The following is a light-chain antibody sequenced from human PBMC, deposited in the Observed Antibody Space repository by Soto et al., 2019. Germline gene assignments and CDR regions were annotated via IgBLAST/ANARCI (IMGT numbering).Light chain of an antibody. Sequence: EIVLTQSPGTLSLSPGERATLSCRASQSVNNNYLAWYQRKPGQAPRLLIYGASSRATGIPDRFSGSGSGTDFTLTIRRLEPEDFAVYYCQQYGSSQYTFGQGTKLEIK. CDR3: QQYGSSQYT. CDR1: QSVNNNY. CDR2: GAS. V-gene: IGKV3-20*01. J-gene: IGKJ2*01.